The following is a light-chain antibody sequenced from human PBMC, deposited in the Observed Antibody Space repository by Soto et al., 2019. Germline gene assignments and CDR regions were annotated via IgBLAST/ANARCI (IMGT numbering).Light chain of an antibody. CDR3: TSFTSRHTYV. V-gene: IGLV2-14*03. CDR2: DVS. J-gene: IGLJ1*01. CDR1: SSDVGGYNY. Sequence: QSVLTQPASVSGSPGQSITISCTGTSSDVGGYNYVSWYQQHPGKAPRLMIYDVSNRPSGVSDRFSGSKSGDTASLTISGLQAEDEADYYCTSFTSRHTYVFGTGTRSPS.